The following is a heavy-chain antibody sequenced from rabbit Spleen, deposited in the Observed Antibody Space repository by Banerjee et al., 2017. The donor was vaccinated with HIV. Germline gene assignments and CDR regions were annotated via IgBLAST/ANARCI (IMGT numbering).Heavy chain of an antibody. J-gene: IGHJ4*01. CDR3: VREVAARFNL. V-gene: IGHV1S45*01. CDR2: IDSGSSGFT. D-gene: IGHD4-1*01. Sequence: EQLEESGGGLVKPEGSLTLTCKASGVSLNDKDVMCWVRQAPGKGLEWIACIDSGSSGFTYFATWAKGRFTISKTSSTTVTLQMTSLTAADTATYFCVREVAARFNLWGQGTLVTVS. CDR1: GVSLNDKDV.